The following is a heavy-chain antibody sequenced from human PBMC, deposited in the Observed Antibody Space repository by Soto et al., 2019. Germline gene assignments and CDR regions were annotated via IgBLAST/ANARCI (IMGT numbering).Heavy chain of an antibody. V-gene: IGHV3-33*01. D-gene: IGHD6-19*01. Sequence: VQLVESGGGVVQPGRSLRLSCAASGFTFSSYGMHWVRQAPGKGLEWVAVIWYDGSNKYYADSVKGRFTISRDNSKNTLYLQMNSLRAEDTAVYYCARNLGAVAGFYWYFDLWGRGTLVTVSS. CDR3: ARNLGAVAGFYWYFDL. CDR1: GFTFSSYG. CDR2: IWYDGSNK. J-gene: IGHJ2*01.